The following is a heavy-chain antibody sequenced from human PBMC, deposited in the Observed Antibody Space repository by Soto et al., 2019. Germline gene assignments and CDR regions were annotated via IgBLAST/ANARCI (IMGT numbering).Heavy chain of an antibody. CDR3: ASRPSGSYGFYY. CDR2: ISAYNCHT. D-gene: IGHD1-26*01. Sequence: QVQLVQSGAEVKKPGASVKVSCKASGYTFTSYGISWVRQAPGQGLEWMGWISAYNCHTNYAQKLQGGVTMTTDTSTSTAYMELRGTRSDDTAVYYCASRPSGSYGFYYWGQGTLVTVSS. V-gene: IGHV1-18*04. CDR1: GYTFTSYG. J-gene: IGHJ4*02.